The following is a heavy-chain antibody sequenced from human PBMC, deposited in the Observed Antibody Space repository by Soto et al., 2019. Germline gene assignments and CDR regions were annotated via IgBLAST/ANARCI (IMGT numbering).Heavy chain of an antibody. CDR1: GGSISSGGYY. V-gene: IGHV4-31*03. D-gene: IGHD2-2*02. CDR3: ARNPIDGNYCSSTSCYSDAFDI. J-gene: IGHJ3*02. CDR2: IYYSGST. Sequence: SETLSLTCTVSGGSISSGGYYWSWIRQHPGKGLEWIGYIYYSGSTYYNPSLKSRVTISVDTSKNQFSLKLSSVTAADTAVYYCARNPIDGNYCSSTSCYSDAFDIWGQGTMVTVSS.